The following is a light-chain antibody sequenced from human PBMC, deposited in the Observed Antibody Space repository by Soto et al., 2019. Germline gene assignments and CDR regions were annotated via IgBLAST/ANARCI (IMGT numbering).Light chain of an antibody. J-gene: IGKJ5*01. CDR3: QQYGGSSPS. CDR1: QSFSRGY. Sequence: SRGMLSWSPGDSGTLSCRASQSFSRGYVAWYQQKPGQAPRLLIYGTRRAPGTPDTFSGSGSGTDFSLTISRLEPEDFAVYYCQQYGGSSPSLGGGTRMEIK. V-gene: IGKV3-20*01. CDR2: GT.